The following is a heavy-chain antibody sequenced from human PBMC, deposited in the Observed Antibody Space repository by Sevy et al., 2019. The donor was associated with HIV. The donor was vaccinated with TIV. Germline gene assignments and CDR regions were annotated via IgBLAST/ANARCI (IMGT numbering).Heavy chain of an antibody. V-gene: IGHV3-48*04. D-gene: IGHD2-2*01. J-gene: IGHJ4*02. CDR3: ARESRTRFTDC. CDR1: GFSFGSYS. CDR2: ISTRSNTI. Sequence: GESLKISCAASGFSFGSYSMNWVRQAPGQGLEWVSYISTRSNTIYYADSVKGRFTISRDNAKNSLSLQMNSLRAEDTAVYYCARESRTRFTDCWGQGTLVTVSS.